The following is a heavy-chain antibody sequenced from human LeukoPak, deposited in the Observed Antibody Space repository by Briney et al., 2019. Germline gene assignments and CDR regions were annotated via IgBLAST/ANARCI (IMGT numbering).Heavy chain of an antibody. CDR1: GYTFTSYY. CDR2: INPSGGST. Sequence: ASVKVSCKASGYTFTSYYTHWVRQAPGQGLEWMGIINPSGGSTSYAQKFQGRVTMTRDTSTSTVYMELSSLRSEDTAVYYCARAYCSGGSCYSYWFDPWGQGTLVTVSS. D-gene: IGHD2-15*01. V-gene: IGHV1-46*01. J-gene: IGHJ5*02. CDR3: ARAYCSGGSCYSYWFDP.